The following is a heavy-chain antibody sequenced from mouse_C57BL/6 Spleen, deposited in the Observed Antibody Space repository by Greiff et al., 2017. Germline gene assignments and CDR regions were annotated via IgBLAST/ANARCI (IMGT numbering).Heavy chain of an antibody. D-gene: IGHD2-10*01. CDR3: ARGASPYYGNCYAMDY. Sequence: EVKLVESGGGLVKPGGSLKLSCAASGFTFSDYGMHWVRQAPEKGLEWVAYISSGSSTIYYADTVKGRFTISRDNAKNTLFLQMTSLRSEDTAMYYCARGASPYYGNCYAMDYWGQGTSVTVSS. V-gene: IGHV5-17*01. CDR1: GFTFSDYG. J-gene: IGHJ4*01. CDR2: ISSGSSTI.